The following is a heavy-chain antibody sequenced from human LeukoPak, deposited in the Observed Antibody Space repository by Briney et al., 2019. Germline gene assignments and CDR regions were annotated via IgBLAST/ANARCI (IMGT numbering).Heavy chain of an antibody. D-gene: IGHD6-6*01. J-gene: IGHJ4*02. CDR1: GFTFSTYE. CDR3: ARGGAARPDF. Sequence: GGSLRLSCAASGFTFSTYEMNWVRQAPGKGLEWVSYTSNSGSIIRYADSVKGRFTISRDNAKNSVYLQMNSLRVEDTAVYYCARGGAARPDFWGQGTLVTVSS. V-gene: IGHV3-48*03. CDR2: TSNSGSII.